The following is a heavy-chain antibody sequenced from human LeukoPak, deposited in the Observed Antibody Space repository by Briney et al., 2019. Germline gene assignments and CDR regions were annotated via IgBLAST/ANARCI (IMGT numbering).Heavy chain of an antibody. CDR1: GYTFTRFG. Sequence: ASVKVSCKASGYTFTRFGISWVRQAPGQGLECMGWISAYNGDTKYAQNLQGRVTMTTDTSTSTAYMELRSLRSDDTAVYYCARKLNYYDSSGTDLDYWGQGTLVTVSS. V-gene: IGHV1-18*01. CDR3: ARKLNYYDSSGTDLDY. D-gene: IGHD3-22*01. CDR2: ISAYNGDT. J-gene: IGHJ4*02.